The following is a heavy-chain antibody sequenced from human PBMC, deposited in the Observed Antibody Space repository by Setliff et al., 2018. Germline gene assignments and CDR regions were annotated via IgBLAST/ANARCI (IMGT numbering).Heavy chain of an antibody. CDR3: ARGAYASGSSSFDY. D-gene: IGHD3-10*01. J-gene: IGHJ4*02. V-gene: IGHV4-4*07. CDR1: GGSISSYY. Sequence: PSETLSLTCTVSGGSISSYYWSWIRQPAGKGLEWIGHIYTSGSTNYNPSLKSRVTISVDTSNNQFSLKLDFVTAADTAVYYCARGAYASGSSSFDYWSQGTLVTVSS. CDR2: IYTSGST.